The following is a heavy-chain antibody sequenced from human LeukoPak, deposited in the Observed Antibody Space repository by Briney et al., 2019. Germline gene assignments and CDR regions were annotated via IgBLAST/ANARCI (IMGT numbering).Heavy chain of an antibody. CDR3: ARSYGRSIQLRDY. Sequence: RGSLSPARLLSAFSFSIIYIGCDRQAPGKGLEWVSYISSTSSYTNYADSVKGRFTISRDNAKNSLYLQMHSLRAGDTAVYYCARSYGRSIQLRDYWGQGTLVTVSS. CDR1: AFSFSIIY. J-gene: IGHJ4*02. CDR2: ISSTSSYT. D-gene: IGHD5-18*01. V-gene: IGHV3-11*03.